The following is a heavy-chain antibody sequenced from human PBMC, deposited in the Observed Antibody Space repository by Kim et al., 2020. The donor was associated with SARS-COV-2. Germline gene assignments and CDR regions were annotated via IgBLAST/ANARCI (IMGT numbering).Heavy chain of an antibody. CDR1: GGSISSYY. J-gene: IGHJ5*02. CDR3: ARASGRYCSGGSCYSGNWFDP. Sequence: SETLSLTCTVSGGSISSYYWSWIRQPPGKGLEWIGYIYYSGSTNYNPSLKSRVTISVDTSKNQFSLKLSSVTAADTAVYYCARASGRYCSGGSCYSGNWFDPWGQGTLVTVSS. CDR2: IYYSGST. V-gene: IGHV4-59*13. D-gene: IGHD2-15*01.